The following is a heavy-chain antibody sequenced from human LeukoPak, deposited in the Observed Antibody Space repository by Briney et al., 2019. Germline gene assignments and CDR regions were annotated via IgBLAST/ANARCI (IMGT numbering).Heavy chain of an antibody. V-gene: IGHV3-30-3*01. CDR1: GFSFSNYA. D-gene: IGHD3-3*01. CDR3: ARDSRDKLRFLEWFHETLDF. J-gene: IGHJ4*02. Sequence: GGSLRLSCAASGFSFSNYAMHWVRQTPGKGLEWVAVISDGGTNKNYADSVKGRFTIFRDKSKSTLYLQMHSLRAEDTAVYYCARDSRDKLRFLEWFHETLDFWGQGTLVTVSS. CDR2: ISDGGTNK.